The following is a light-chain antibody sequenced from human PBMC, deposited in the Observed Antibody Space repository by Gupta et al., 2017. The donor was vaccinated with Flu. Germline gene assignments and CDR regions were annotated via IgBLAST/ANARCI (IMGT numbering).Light chain of an antibody. CDR2: WAS. Sequence: IVMSQSPDALAVSLGQRATINCKSSQTVLYSSNNKTYLAWYQQIPGQPPKLLIYWASTRESGVPDRFSGSGSGTDFTLTIGSLQAEDVAVYYCQQYYDTPLTFGGGTKVEI. CDR3: QQYYDTPLT. CDR1: QTVLYSSNNKTY. J-gene: IGKJ4*01. V-gene: IGKV4-1*01.